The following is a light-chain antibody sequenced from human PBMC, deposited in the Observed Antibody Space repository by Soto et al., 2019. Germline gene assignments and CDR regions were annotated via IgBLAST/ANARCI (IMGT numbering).Light chain of an antibody. Sequence: DIVMTQSPDSLAVSLGERATIKCRSSQSLLYTSNNKNHFAWYQQKPGQSPKVLIYWASTRQTGVPERFSGSGSGTDFTLTISSLQADDVAIYYCQQYFSTPITFGQGTRLG. CDR2: WAS. V-gene: IGKV4-1*01. CDR1: QSLLYTSNNKNH. CDR3: QQYFSTPIT. J-gene: IGKJ5*01.